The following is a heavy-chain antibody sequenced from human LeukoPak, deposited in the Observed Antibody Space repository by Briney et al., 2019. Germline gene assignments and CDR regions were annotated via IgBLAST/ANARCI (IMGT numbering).Heavy chain of an antibody. J-gene: IGHJ4*02. D-gene: IGHD2-2*01. V-gene: IGHV4-59*11. CDR1: GGSMNNHF. CDR2: IYSSGTT. Sequence: SETLSLTCTVSGGSMNNHFWTWIRQPPGKGLELIGHIYSSGTTTYTPSLKSRVSMSIDTSMNQFSLNVFSVTAADSAVYYCARFNSDCSEASCYVHYWGQGTLVTVSS. CDR3: ARFNSDCSEASCYVHY.